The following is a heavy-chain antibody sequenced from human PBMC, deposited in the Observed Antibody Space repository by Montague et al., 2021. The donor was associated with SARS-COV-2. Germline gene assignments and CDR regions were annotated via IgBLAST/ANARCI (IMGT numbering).Heavy chain of an antibody. CDR3: ARDARYDFRSGYYSDY. CDR1: GFTFSRYS. V-gene: IGHV3-21*01. D-gene: IGHD3-3*01. CDR2: ISSSSSYI. J-gene: IGHJ4*02. Sequence: SLSLSCAASGFTFSRYSMNWVRQAPGKGLEWVSSISSSSSYIYYADSVKGRFTISRDNAKNSLYLQMNSLRAEDTAVYYCARDARYDFRSGYYSDYWGQGTLVTVSS.